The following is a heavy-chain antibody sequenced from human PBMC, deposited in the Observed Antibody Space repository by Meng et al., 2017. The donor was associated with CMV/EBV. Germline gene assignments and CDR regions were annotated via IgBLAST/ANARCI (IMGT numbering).Heavy chain of an antibody. J-gene: IGHJ5*02. V-gene: IGHV1-69*10. Sequence: SVQVSCKASGGTFSSYAISWVRQAPGQGLEWMGGIIPILGIANYAQKFQGSVTITADKSTSTSYMELSSLRSGDTAVYYCARGGLYYCGSGTRPPRAWFDPWGQGTLVTVSS. D-gene: IGHD3-10*01. CDR1: GGTFSSYA. CDR2: IIPILGIA. CDR3: ARGGLYYCGSGTRPPRAWFDP.